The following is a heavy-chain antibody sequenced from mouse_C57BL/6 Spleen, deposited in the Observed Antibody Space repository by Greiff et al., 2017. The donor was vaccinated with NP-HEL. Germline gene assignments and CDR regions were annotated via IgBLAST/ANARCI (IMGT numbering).Heavy chain of an antibody. CDR1: GYSITSGYY. V-gene: IGHV3-6*01. D-gene: IGHD1-1*01. CDR2: ISYDGSN. Sequence: EVKLMESGPGLVKPSQSLSLTCSVTGYSITSGYYWNWIRQFPGNKLEWMGYISYDGSNNYNPSLKNRISITRDTSKNQFFLKLNSVTTEDTATYYCARSYGSQAWFAYWGQGTLVTVSA. CDR3: ARSYGSQAWFAY. J-gene: IGHJ3*01.